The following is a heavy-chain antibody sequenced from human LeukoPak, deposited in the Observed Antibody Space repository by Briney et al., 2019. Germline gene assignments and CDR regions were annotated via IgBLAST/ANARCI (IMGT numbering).Heavy chain of an antibody. CDR2: ISAYNGNT. CDR3: ASGFLGGYDSNFDY. V-gene: IGHV1-18*01. J-gene: IGHJ4*02. Sequence: GASVKVPCKASGYTFTNYGISWVRQAPGQGLEWMGWISAYNGNTNYAQKLQGRVTMTTDTSTSTAYMELRSLRSDDTAVYYCASGFLGGYDSNFDYWGQGTLVTVSS. D-gene: IGHD5-12*01. CDR1: GYTFTNYG.